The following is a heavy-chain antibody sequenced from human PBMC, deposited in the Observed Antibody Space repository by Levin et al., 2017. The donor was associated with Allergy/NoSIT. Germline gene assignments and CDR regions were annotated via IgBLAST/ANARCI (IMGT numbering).Heavy chain of an antibody. J-gene: IGHJ4*02. CDR1: GGSISSSISY. Sequence: SQTLSLTCTVSGGSISSSISYWGWIRQAPGKGLEWIGSIYNSGSTYYNPSLKSRVTTSVDTSNNQFSLKLTSVTAADPAVHYCARQGYDILTGYYNFDYWGQGTLVTVSS. V-gene: IGHV4-39*01. CDR2: IYNSGST. D-gene: IGHD3-9*01. CDR3: ARQGYDILTGYYNFDY.